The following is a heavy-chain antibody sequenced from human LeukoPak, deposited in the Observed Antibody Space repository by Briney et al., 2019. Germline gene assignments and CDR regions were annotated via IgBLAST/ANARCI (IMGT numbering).Heavy chain of an antibody. CDR3: AREPGYSSSFWTPLDY. V-gene: IGHV3-7*03. J-gene: IGHJ4*02. D-gene: IGHD2-2*01. Sequence: PGGSLRLSCAASGFTFSRFWMNWVRQAPGKGLEWVANIKEDGSKENCVDSVKGRFIISRDNAKNSLFLQMHSLTAEDTAVYYCAREPGYSSSFWTPLDYWGQGILVTVSS. CDR2: IKEDGSKE. CDR1: GFTFSRFW.